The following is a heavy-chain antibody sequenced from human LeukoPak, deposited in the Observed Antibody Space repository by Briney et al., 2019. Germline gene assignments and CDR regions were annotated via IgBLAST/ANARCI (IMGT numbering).Heavy chain of an antibody. CDR2: IYYRGDT. V-gene: IGHV4-59*01. D-gene: IGHD1-1*01. CDR1: GGSISTYY. J-gene: IGHJ4*02. Sequence: SETLSPTCTVSGGSISTYYWSWIRQPPGKGLEWIGYIYYRGDTNYNPSLKSRVTISVDTSKNQFSLKLSSVAAADTAVYYCARAVIPYNWNVPLGYWGQGTLVTVSS. CDR3: ARAVIPYNWNVPLGY.